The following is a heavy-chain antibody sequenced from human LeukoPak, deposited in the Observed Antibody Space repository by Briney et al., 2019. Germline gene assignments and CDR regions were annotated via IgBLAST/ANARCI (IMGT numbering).Heavy chain of an antibody. J-gene: IGHJ6*02. CDR1: GFTFSSYS. D-gene: IGHD1-26*01. CDR2: ISGSGGST. Sequence: GGSLRLSCAASGFTFSSYSMNWVRQAPGKGLEWVSAISGSGGSTYYADSVKGRFTISRDNSKNTLYLQMNSLRAEDTAVYYCAKDMSGPHSYYYYYYGMDVWGQGTTVTVSS. CDR3: AKDMSGPHSYYYYYYGMDV. V-gene: IGHV3-23*01.